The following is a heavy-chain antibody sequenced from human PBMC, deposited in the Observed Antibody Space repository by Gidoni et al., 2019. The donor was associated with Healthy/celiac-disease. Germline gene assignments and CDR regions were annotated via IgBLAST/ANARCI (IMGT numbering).Heavy chain of an antibody. D-gene: IGHD3-16*01. V-gene: IGHV4-31*03. Sequence: QVQLQESGPGLVKPSQTLSLTCTVSGGSISSGGYFWSWIRQHPGEGLEWTGCIYYSRSSYYNPSLKSRITISVDTSKNQFSLKLSSVTAADTAVYYCAGGKTPGMDVWGQGTTVTVSS. CDR1: GGSISSGGYF. CDR3: AGGKTPGMDV. J-gene: IGHJ6*02. CDR2: IYYSRSS.